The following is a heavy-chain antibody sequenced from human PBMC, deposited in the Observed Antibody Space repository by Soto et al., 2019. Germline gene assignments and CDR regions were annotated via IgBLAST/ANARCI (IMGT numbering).Heavy chain of an antibody. CDR1: GFTFSSYG. J-gene: IGHJ4*02. CDR2: IWSDGSNK. D-gene: IGHD5-12*01. CDR3: ARDLYSRYAYLYYFDY. V-gene: IGHV3-33*01. Sequence: GGSLRLSCAASGFTFSSYGMHWVRQAPGKGLEWVAVIWSDGSNKYYADSVKGRFTISRDNSKNTLYLQMNSLRAEDTAVYYCARDLYSRYAYLYYFDYSGQGTLVTVSS.